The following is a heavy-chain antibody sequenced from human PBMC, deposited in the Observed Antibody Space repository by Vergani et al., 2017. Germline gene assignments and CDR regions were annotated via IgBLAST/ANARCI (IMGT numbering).Heavy chain of an antibody. D-gene: IGHD2-2*01. CDR2: INPSGGST. CDR1: GYTFTSYY. CDR3: ARDSRYCSSTSCYVGRDWFDP. J-gene: IGHJ5*02. V-gene: IGHV1-46*01. Sequence: QVQLVQSGAEVKKPGASVKVSCKASGYTFTSYYMTWVRQAPGQGLEWMGIINPSGGSTSYAQKFQGRITMTRDTSTSTVYMELSSLRSADTAVYYCARDSRYCSSTSCYVGRDWFDPWGQGTLVTVSS.